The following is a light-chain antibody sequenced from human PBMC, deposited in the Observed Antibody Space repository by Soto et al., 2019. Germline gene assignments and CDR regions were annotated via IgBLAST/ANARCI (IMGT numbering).Light chain of an antibody. CDR1: SSNIGSNP. Sequence: QSVLTQPPSASGTPGQRVTISCSGSSSNIGSNPVSWYQQLPGTAPKSLIYSDNQRPSGVPDRISGSRSGTSASLAISGLQSEDEAEYYCAAWDDSLRVRVFGGGTKVTVL. CDR3: AAWDDSLRVRV. V-gene: IGLV1-44*01. J-gene: IGLJ2*01. CDR2: SDN.